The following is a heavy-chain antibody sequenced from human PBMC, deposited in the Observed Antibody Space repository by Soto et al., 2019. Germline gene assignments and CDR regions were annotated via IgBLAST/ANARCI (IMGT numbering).Heavy chain of an antibody. Sequence: GGSLRLSCAASGFIFSSSWMHWVRQAPGKGLVWVSRINSDGSITNYADSVKGRFTISRDNAENTLYLQMSSLRAEDTAVYYCARSLTGTDDYWSQGTLVTVSS. CDR1: GFIFSSSW. V-gene: IGHV3-74*01. D-gene: IGHD1-7*01. J-gene: IGHJ4*02. CDR3: ARSLTGTDDY. CDR2: INSDGSIT.